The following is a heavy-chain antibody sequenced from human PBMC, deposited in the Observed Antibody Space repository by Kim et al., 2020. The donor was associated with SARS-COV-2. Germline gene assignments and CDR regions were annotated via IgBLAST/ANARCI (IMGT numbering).Heavy chain of an antibody. CDR1: GFTFSSYA. Sequence: GGSLRLSCAASGFTFSSYAMSWVRQAPGKGLEWVSAISGSGGSTYYADSVKGRFTISRDNSKNTLYLQMNSLRAEDTAVYYCAKDRGYYGSGSSHFDYWGQGTLVTVSS. CDR2: ISGSGGST. CDR3: AKDRGYYGSGSSHFDY. J-gene: IGHJ4*02. D-gene: IGHD3-10*01. V-gene: IGHV3-23*01.